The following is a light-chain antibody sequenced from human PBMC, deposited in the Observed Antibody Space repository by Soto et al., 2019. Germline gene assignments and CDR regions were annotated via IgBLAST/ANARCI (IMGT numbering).Light chain of an antibody. CDR3: QQYNTYLT. Sequence: DIQMTQSPSTLSASVGDRVTVTCRASQSISTWLAWYQQKPGKAPKLLIYKASNLESGVPLRFSGSGYGTEFTLTISSLQPDDFATYYCQQYNTYLTFGGGTKVEIK. J-gene: IGKJ4*01. CDR1: QSISTW. V-gene: IGKV1-5*03. CDR2: KAS.